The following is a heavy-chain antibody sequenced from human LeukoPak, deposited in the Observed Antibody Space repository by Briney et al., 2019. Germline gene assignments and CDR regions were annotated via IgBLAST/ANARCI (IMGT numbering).Heavy chain of an antibody. CDR2: INPNSGGT. J-gene: IGHJ5*02. V-gene: IGHV1-2*02. CDR1: GYTFTGYY. CDR3: ARERLQFRDWFDP. Sequence: ASVKVSCKASGYTFTGYYMHWVRQAPGQGLEWMGWINPNSGGTNYAQKFQGRVTMTRDTSIGTAYMELSRLRSDDTAVYYCARERLQFRDWFDPWGQGTLVTVSS. D-gene: IGHD4-11*01.